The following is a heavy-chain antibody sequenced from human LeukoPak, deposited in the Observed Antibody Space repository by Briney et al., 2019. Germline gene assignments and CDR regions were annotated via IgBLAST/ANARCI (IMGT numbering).Heavy chain of an antibody. CDR1: GFTVSSNY. Sequence: PGGSLRLSCAASGFTVSSNYMSWVRQAPGKGLEWVSVIYSGGSTYYADSVKGRFTISRDNSKNTLYLQMNSLRAEDTAVYYCAKDSAVTEDYFDYWGQGTLVTVSS. D-gene: IGHD4-17*01. CDR2: IYSGGST. V-gene: IGHV3-53*05. J-gene: IGHJ4*02. CDR3: AKDSAVTEDYFDY.